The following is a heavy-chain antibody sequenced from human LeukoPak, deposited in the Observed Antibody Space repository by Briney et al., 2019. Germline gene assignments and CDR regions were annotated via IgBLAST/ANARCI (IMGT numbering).Heavy chain of an antibody. Sequence: GGSLRLSCAASGFTSDDYAMHWVRQAPGKGLEWVSGISWNSGSIVYADSVKGRFTISRDNAKNSLYLQMNSLRAEDTALYYCAHSVGATLFQDDAFDIWGQGTMVTVSS. D-gene: IGHD1-26*01. CDR1: GFTSDDYA. J-gene: IGHJ3*02. CDR3: AHSVGATLFQDDAFDI. V-gene: IGHV3-9*02. CDR2: ISWNSGSI.